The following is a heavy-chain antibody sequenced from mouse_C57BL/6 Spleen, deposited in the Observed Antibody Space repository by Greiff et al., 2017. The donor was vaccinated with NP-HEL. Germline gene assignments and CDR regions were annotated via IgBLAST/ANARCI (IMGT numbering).Heavy chain of an antibody. J-gene: IGHJ4*01. CDR2: IVPSDSYT. CDR3: ARGGAMDY. Sequence: QVQLLQPGPLLVLPVASVTLSFKASGYTFTSYWLHWVKQRPGHGLEWIGEIVPSDSYTNYNQKFKGQSTLTVDKSSSTAYMQLSSLTSEDSAVYYCARGGAMDYWGQGTSVTVSS. CDR1: GYTFTSYW. V-gene: IGHV1-69*01.